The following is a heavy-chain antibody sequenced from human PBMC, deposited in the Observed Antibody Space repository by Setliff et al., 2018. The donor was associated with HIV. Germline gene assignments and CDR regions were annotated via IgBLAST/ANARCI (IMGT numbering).Heavy chain of an antibody. CDR1: GDSISSGPYY. CDR2: MSYSGRT. CDR3: ARNPHYFHRSGSYSWYYIDI. J-gene: IGHJ4*02. D-gene: IGHD3-22*01. Sequence: PSETLSLTCSVSGDSISSGPYYWPWIRQPPGKGLEWIGSMSYSGRTIYNSSLKTRVTISVDTSKNHISLRLSSVSAADTAVYYCARNPHYFHRSGSYSWYYIDIWGQGALVTVSS. V-gene: IGHV4-39*07.